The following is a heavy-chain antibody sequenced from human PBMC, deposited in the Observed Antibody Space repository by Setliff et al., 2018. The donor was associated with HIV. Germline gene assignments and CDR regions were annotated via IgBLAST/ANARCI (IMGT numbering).Heavy chain of an antibody. J-gene: IGHJ2*01. D-gene: IGHD3-22*01. CDR1: GGSISSSSYY. CDR3: ARVFYDSGGFFTPAGPLYLDL. Sequence: KTSETLSLTCTVSGGSISSSSYYWGWIRQPPGKGLEWVGSIYHSGNTHYNPSLKSRVTISVDTSKNQFSLKLSSVTAADTAVYYCARVFYDSGGFFTPAGPLYLDLWGRGTLVTVSS. CDR2: IYHSGNT. V-gene: IGHV4-39*07.